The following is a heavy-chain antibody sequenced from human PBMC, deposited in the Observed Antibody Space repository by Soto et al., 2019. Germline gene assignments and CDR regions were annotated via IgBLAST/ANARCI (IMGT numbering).Heavy chain of an antibody. J-gene: IGHJ4*02. CDR1: GYTLTELS. CDR2: FDPEDGET. Sequence: ASVKVSCKVSGYTLTELSMHWVRQAPGKGLEWMGGFDPEDGETIYAQKFQGRVTITRDTSASTAYMELSSLRSEDTAVYYCARGSAGYGDYFDYWGQGTLVTVSS. D-gene: IGHD4-17*01. V-gene: IGHV1-24*01. CDR3: ARGSAGYGDYFDY.